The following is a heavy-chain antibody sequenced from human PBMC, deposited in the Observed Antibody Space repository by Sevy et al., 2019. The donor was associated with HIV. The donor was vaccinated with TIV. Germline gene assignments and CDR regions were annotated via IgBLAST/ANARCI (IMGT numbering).Heavy chain of an antibody. D-gene: IGHD3-10*01. CDR2: ISSGSSYI. J-gene: IGHJ4*02. CDR3: ARGDYYGPLYYFDY. CDR1: GFTFSNYF. V-gene: IGHV3-21*01. Sequence: GGSLRLSCAASGFTFSNYFINWVRQAPGKGLEWVSSISSGSSYILYADSVKGRFTISRDNAKNSLYLHMNSLRAEDTAVYYCARGDYYGPLYYFDYWGPGTLVTVSS.